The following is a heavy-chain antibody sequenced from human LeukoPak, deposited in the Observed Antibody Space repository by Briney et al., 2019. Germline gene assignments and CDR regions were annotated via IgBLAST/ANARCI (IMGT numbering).Heavy chain of an antibody. CDR2: MSSGGTYI. CDR3: ARDRPTGASRVFVVQ. CDR1: GFTFSSFA. J-gene: IGHJ4*02. D-gene: IGHD2-21*01. Sequence: GGSLRLSCAASGFTFSSFAMTWVRQAPGKGLEWVSSMSSGGTYIYYPDSVRGRITISRDNAKNSLYLLMNNLRAEDTGVYYCARDRPTGASRVFVVQWGQGTLVTVSS. V-gene: IGHV3-21*01.